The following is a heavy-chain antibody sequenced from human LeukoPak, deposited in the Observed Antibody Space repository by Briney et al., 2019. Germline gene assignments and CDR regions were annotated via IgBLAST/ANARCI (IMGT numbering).Heavy chain of an antibody. CDR2: ISYDGSNK. CDR1: GFTFSSYA. V-gene: IGHV3-30-3*01. Sequence: PGRPLRLSCAASGFTFSSYAMHWVRQAPGKGLEWVAVISYDGSNKYYADSVKGRFTISRDNSKNTLYLQMNSLRAEDTAVYYCARGYCGRTTCYKEMATILPDYWGQGTLVTVSS. D-gene: IGHD2-2*02. J-gene: IGHJ4*02. CDR3: ARGYCGRTTCYKEMATILPDY.